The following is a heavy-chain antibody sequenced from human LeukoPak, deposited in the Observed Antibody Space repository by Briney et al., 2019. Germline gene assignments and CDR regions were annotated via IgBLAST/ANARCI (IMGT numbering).Heavy chain of an antibody. CDR1: GFTFSSYA. J-gene: IGHJ6*02. Sequence: GGSLRLSCAASGFTFSSYAMNWVRQAPGKGLEWVSIISASGATTHYADSVKGRFTISRDNSKNTLDLQMNSLRAEDTAVYYCAKGFLRYDPYYYAMDVWGPGTTVTVSS. CDR3: AKGFLRYDPYYYAMDV. V-gene: IGHV3-23*01. D-gene: IGHD3-3*01. CDR2: ISASGATT.